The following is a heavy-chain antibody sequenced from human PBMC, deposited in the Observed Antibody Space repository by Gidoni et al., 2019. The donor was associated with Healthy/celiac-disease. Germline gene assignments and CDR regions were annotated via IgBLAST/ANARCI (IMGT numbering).Heavy chain of an antibody. D-gene: IGHD3-22*01. CDR1: GYTFTSYG. J-gene: IGHJ4*02. V-gene: IGHV1-18*04. CDR3: AREAYYYDSSGYPFDY. Sequence: QVQLVQSGAEVTKPGASVKVSCKASGYTFTSYGLSWVRQAPGQGLEWMGWISAYNGNTNYAQKLQGRVTMTTDTSTSTAYMELRSLRSDDTAVYYCAREAYYYDSSGYPFDYWGQGTLVTVSS. CDR2: ISAYNGNT.